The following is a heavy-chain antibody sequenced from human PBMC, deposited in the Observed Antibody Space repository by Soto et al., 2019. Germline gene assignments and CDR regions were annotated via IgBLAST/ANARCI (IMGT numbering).Heavy chain of an antibody. CDR1: GGSISSGDYF. V-gene: IGHV4-30-4*01. CDR3: ARGLVIRPYYYHGMDV. J-gene: IGHJ6*02. CDR2: ISSIGST. Sequence: QVQLQESGPGLVKPSQTLSLTCTVSGGSISSGDYFWSWIRQSPGKGLEWIGYISSIGSTYYNPSLKSRASLSRDTSKNQFSLKLSSVTTTYTAVYYCARGLVIRPYYYHGMDVWGQGTTVTVSS. D-gene: IGHD3-9*01.